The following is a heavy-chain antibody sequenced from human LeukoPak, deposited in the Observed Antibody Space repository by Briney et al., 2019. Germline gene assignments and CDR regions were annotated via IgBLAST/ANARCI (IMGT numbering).Heavy chain of an antibody. Sequence: PGGSLRLSCAASGFTFSSYGMHWVGQAPGKGLEGVAFIRYDGSNKYYADSVKGRFTISRDNSKNTLYLQMNSLRAEDTAVYYCARRAGAYSHPYDYWGQGTLVTVSS. CDR3: ARRAGAYSHPYDY. D-gene: IGHD4/OR15-4a*01. CDR2: IRYDGSNK. V-gene: IGHV3-30*02. J-gene: IGHJ4*02. CDR1: GFTFSSYG.